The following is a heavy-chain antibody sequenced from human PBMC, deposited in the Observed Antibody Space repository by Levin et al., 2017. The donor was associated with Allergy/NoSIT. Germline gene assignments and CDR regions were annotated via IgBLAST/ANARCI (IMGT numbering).Heavy chain of an antibody. CDR3: ARDILGYSSGWSVGADDAFDI. J-gene: IGHJ3*02. V-gene: IGHV3-11*01. CDR1: GFTFSDYY. D-gene: IGHD6-19*01. Sequence: SCAASGFTFSDYYMSWIRQAPGKGLEWVSYISSSGSTIYYADSVKGRFTISRDNAKNSLYLQMNSLRAEDTAVYYCARDILGYSSGWSVGADDAFDIWGQGTMVTVSS. CDR2: ISSSGSTI.